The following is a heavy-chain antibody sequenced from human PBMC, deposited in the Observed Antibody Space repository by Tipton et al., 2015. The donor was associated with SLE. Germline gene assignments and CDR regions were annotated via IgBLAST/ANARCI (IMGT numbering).Heavy chain of an antibody. V-gene: IGHV4-30-4*01. D-gene: IGHD4-17*01. J-gene: IGHJ4*02. Sequence: TLSLTCTVSGGSISSGDYYWSWIRQPPGKGLEWIGYIYYSGSTYYNPSLKSRVTISVDTSKNQFSLKLSSVTAADTAVYYCARGLDYGDSPFDYWGQGTLVTVSS. CDR1: GGSISSGDYY. CDR3: ARGLDYGDSPFDY. CDR2: IYYSGST.